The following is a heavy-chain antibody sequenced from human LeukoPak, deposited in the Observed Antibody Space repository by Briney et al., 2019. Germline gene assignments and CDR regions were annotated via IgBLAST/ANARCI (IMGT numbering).Heavy chain of an antibody. Sequence: SETLSLTCTVSGGSISSYYWSWIRQPAGKGLEWIGRIYTSGSTNYNPSLKSRVTMSVDTSKHQFSLKLSSVTAADTAVYYCARALLTTPPAAFDSWVQGTMVTVSS. D-gene: IGHD1-26*01. CDR1: GGSISSYY. CDR3: ARALLTTPPAAFDS. V-gene: IGHV4-4*07. J-gene: IGHJ3*02. CDR2: IYTSGST.